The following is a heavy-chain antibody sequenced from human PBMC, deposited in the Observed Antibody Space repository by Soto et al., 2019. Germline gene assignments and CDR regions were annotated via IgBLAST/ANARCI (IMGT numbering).Heavy chain of an antibody. CDR1: GYTFSAFY. Sequence: QVQLEQSGTEVKKAGASVKVSCKTSGYTFSAFYVHWARLAPGRGFEWLGWINPSNEITTFSQSFQGRVTMTRDTSTNTVHMELNSLTFDDTAVYYCMRGGWGDSPIDYWGQGTQVIVSS. V-gene: IGHV1-2*02. D-gene: IGHD6-19*01. CDR3: MRGGWGDSPIDY. CDR2: INPSNEIT. J-gene: IGHJ4*02.